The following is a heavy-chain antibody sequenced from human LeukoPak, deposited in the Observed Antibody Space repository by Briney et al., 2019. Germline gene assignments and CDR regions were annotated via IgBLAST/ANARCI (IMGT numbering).Heavy chain of an antibody. J-gene: IGHJ4*02. CDR2: ISYDGSNK. D-gene: IGHD3-22*01. CDR1: GFTFSSYA. V-gene: IGHV3-30-3*01. CDR3: ARNYYDSSGYYDY. Sequence: GGSLRLSCAASGFTFSSYAMHWVRQAPGKGLEWVAVISYDGSNKYYADSVKGRFTISRDNSKNTLYLQMNSLRAEDTAVYYCARNYYDSSGYYDYWGQGTLITVSS.